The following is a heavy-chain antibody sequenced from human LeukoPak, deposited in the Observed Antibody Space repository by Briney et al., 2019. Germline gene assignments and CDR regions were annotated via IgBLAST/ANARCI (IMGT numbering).Heavy chain of an antibody. V-gene: IGHV1-8*03. Sequence: ASVKVSCKASGYTFTSYDINWVRQATGQGLEWMGWMNPNSGNTGYAQKFQGRVTITRNTSISTVYMELSSLRSEDTAVYYCARGDFLSSTSCYTCGDSPYYYYYMDVWGKGTTVTVSS. CDR3: ARGDFLSSTSCYTCGDSPYYYYYMDV. CDR2: MNPNSGNT. J-gene: IGHJ6*03. CDR1: GYTFTSYD. D-gene: IGHD2-2*02.